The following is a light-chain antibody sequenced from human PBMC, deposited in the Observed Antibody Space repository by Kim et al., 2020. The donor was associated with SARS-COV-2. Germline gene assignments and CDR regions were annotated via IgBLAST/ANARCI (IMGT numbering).Light chain of an antibody. CDR3: QQYDNLPLT. CDR2: DAS. Sequence: DIQMTQSPSSLSASVGDRVTITCQASQNINNYLNWYQQKPGKAPKLLIFDASNLEPGVPSRFSGRGSGTDFTLTISNLQPEDIGTYYCQQYDNLPLTFGGGTKVDIK. V-gene: IGKV1-33*01. CDR1: QNINNY. J-gene: IGKJ4*01.